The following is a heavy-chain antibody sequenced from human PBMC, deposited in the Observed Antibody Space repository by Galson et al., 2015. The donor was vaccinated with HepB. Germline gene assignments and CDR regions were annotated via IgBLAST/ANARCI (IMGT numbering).Heavy chain of an antibody. Sequence: QSGAEVKKPGESLKISCKGSEYSFTSYWIAWVRQMPGKGLEWMGIIYPGHSDNGYSPSFQGQVTISADKSISTAYLQWSSLKASDAAMYYCARRGEYSDYYFDYWGQGTLVTVSP. CDR1: EYSFTSYW. CDR2: IYPGHSDN. D-gene: IGHD6-6*01. V-gene: IGHV5-51*03. J-gene: IGHJ4*02. CDR3: ARRGEYSDYYFDY.